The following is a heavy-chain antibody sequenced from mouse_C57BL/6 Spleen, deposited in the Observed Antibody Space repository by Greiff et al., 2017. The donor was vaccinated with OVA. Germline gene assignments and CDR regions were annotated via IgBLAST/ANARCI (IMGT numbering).Heavy chain of an antibody. V-gene: IGHV1-84*01. CDR3: ARSFADSWFAY. J-gene: IGHJ3*01. D-gene: IGHD3-2*01. Sequence: LVESGPELVKPGASVKISCKASGYTFTDSYINWVKQRPGQGLEWIGWIYPGSGNTKYNEQFKGKATLTVDTSSSTAYMQLSSLTSEDSAVYCCARSFADSWFAYWGQGTLVTVSA. CDR1: GYTFTDSY. CDR2: IYPGSGNT.